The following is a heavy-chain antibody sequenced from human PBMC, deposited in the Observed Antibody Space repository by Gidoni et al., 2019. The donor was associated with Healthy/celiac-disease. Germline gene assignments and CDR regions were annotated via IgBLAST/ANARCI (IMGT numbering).Heavy chain of an antibody. CDR2: ISSSSSYI. J-gene: IGHJ4*02. CDR3: ARDGVGWEKDQYFDY. CDR1: GFTFSSYS. D-gene: IGHD1-26*01. Sequence: EVQLVESGGGLVKPGGSLRLSCAASGFTFSSYSMNWVRQAPGKGLEWVSSISSSSSYIYYADSVKGRFTISRDNAKNSLYLQMNSLRAEDTAVYYCARDGVGWEKDQYFDYWGQGTLVTVSS. V-gene: IGHV3-21*01.